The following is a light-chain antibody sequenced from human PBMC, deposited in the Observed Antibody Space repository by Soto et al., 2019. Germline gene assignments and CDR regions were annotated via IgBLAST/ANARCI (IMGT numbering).Light chain of an antibody. CDR1: QDITNF. V-gene: IGKV1-9*01. CDR2: GAS. J-gene: IGKJ2*01. Sequence: DIHLTQSPSFLSAAVGDRVTITCRASQDITNFLAWYQQKPGKAPELLIYGASTLHSGVPARFIGSGSGTEFTLTISSLQPEDFATYHCQHLNSYPYSFGQGTKLEIK. CDR3: QHLNSYPYS.